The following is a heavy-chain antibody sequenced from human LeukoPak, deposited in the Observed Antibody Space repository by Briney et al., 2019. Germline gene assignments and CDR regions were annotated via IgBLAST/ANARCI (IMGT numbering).Heavy chain of an antibody. CDR1: GFTFSSYA. Sequence: PGGSLRLSCAASGFTFSSYAMIWVRQDPGKGLEWVSAIGGSGTSTFYADSVKGRFTISRDNSKNTLYLQMNSLRAEDTAVYYCAKTSQGHPPYYCSMDVWGQGTTVTVSS. V-gene: IGHV3-23*01. J-gene: IGHJ6*02. CDR3: AKTSQGHPPYYCSMDV. CDR2: IGGSGTST.